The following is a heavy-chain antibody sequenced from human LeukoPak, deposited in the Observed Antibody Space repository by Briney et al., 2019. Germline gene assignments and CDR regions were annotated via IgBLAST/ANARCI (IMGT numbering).Heavy chain of an antibody. V-gene: IGHV1-46*01. D-gene: IGHD7-27*01. CDR3: AREFWGSRYFDY. CDR1: GYTFTNYY. CDR2: INPSGGST. J-gene: IGHJ4*02. Sequence: GASVKVSCKASGYTFTNYYMHWVRQAPGQGLEWMGIINPSGGSTSYAQRFQGRVTMTRDTSTSTVYMELSSLRSEDTAVYYCAREFWGSRYFDYWGQGTLVTVSS.